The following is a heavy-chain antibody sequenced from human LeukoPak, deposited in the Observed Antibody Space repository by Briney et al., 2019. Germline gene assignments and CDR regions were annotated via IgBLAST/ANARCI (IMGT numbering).Heavy chain of an antibody. Sequence: GGSLRLSCAASGFTFSNYWMSWVRQAPGKGLEWVANIRQDGSEKYYVDSMRGRFTISRDNAKNSLYLQMSSLRAEDTAVYYCARSTAGLDYWGQGTLVTVSS. V-gene: IGHV3-7*01. J-gene: IGHJ4*02. CDR3: ARSTAGLDY. D-gene: IGHD1-1*01. CDR2: IRQDGSEK. CDR1: GFTFSNYW.